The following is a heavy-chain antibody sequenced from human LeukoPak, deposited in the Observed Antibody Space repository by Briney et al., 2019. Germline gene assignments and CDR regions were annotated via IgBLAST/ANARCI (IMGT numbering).Heavy chain of an antibody. D-gene: IGHD1-26*01. V-gene: IGHV4-4*07. J-gene: IGHJ4*02. Sequence: PSETLSLTCTVSGGSISGYFWSWIRQTAGEGLGWIGRIHPSGSTDYSPSLMGRLTLSQDTSKNQFSLNLISVTAADTAVYYCARGVPFSGSYYFDYWGQGSLVTVSS. CDR2: IHPSGST. CDR1: GGSISGYF. CDR3: ARGVPFSGSYYFDY.